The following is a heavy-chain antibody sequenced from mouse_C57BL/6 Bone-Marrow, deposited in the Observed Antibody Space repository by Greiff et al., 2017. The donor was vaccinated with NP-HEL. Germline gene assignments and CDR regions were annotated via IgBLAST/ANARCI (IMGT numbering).Heavy chain of an antibody. CDR3: ARSSYNYAMDY. CDR2: IYYSGTI. CDR1: GISITTGYYR. V-gene: IGHV3-5*01. Sequence: EVQLQQSGPGLVKPSQTVFLSCTVTGISITTGYYRWSWLRQFPGNKLVWIGYIYYSGTISYNPSLTSRTTITRDTPKNQFFLEMNSLTAEDTATYYCARSSYNYAMDYWGQGTSVTVSS. J-gene: IGHJ4*01. D-gene: IGHD1-1*01.